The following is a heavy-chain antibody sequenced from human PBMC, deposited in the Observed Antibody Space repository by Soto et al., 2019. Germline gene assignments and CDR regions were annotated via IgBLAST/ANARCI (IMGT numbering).Heavy chain of an antibody. J-gene: IGHJ1*01. CDR2: IIPILGIA. D-gene: IGHD4-17*01. V-gene: IGHV1-69*02. CDR1: GGTFSSYT. CDR3: ARGGPTTVTSAEYFQH. Sequence: ASVKVSCKASGGTFSSYTISWVRQAPGQGLEWMGRIIPILGIANYAQKFQGRVTITADKSTSTAYMELSSLRSEDTAVYYCARGGPTTVTSAEYFQHWGQGTLVTVSS.